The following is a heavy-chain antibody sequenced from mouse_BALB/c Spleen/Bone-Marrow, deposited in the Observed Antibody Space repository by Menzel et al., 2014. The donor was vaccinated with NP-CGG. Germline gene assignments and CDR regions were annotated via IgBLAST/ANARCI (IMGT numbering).Heavy chain of an antibody. D-gene: IGHD2-10*02. Sequence: EVKLMESGPELVKPGASGKMSCKASGYTFTSYVMHWVKQKPGQGLEWIGYINPYNDGTKYNEKFKGKATLTSDKSSSTAYMELSSLTSEDSAVYYCARGGYGNVYYAMGYWGQGTSVTVSS. J-gene: IGHJ4*01. V-gene: IGHV1-14*01. CDR1: GYTFTSYV. CDR3: ARGGYGNVYYAMGY. CDR2: INPYNDGT.